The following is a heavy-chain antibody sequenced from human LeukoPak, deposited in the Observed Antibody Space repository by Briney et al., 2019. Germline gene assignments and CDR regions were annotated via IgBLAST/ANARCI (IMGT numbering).Heavy chain of an antibody. Sequence: GGSLRLSCTASGFTFDDFPMHWVRQAPGKGLQWVSLISGNGGRTFYADSVEGRFTISRDNSKNSLYLHMNTLRSEDTALYYCAQDSSYYDRRGELDYWGQGTLVTVSS. V-gene: IGHV3-43*02. CDR3: AQDSSYYDRRGELDY. CDR1: GFTFDDFP. CDR2: ISGNGGRT. D-gene: IGHD3-22*01. J-gene: IGHJ4*02.